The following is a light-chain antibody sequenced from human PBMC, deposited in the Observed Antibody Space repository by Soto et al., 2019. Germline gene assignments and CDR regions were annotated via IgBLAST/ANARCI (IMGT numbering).Light chain of an antibody. J-gene: IGKJ1*01. CDR3: QQYNSYS. CDR1: QRLTNSL. Sequence: MGMTQSPDTLPVSPGERATLSCRASQRLTNSLIAWYQQRPGQAPRLLIYDTSSRASGIPDRFSGSGSGTEFTLTISSLQPDDFATYYCQQYNSYSFGQGTKVDIK. CDR2: DTS. V-gene: IGKV3D-20*02.